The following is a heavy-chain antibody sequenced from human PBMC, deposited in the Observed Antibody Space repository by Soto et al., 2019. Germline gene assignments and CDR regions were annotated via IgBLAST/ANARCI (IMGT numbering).Heavy chain of an antibody. CDR1: GGSISSGGYY. CDR3: ARGSSIAGLYYGMDV. Sequence: SKTLSLTCTVSGGSISSGGYYWTWIRQHPGKGLEWIGYNYYSGITYYNPSLKSRVTISLDTSKNQLSLKLSSVTAEDTAVYYCARGSSIAGLYYGMDVWGQGTTVT. D-gene: IGHD6-6*01. J-gene: IGHJ6*02. V-gene: IGHV4-31*03. CDR2: NYYSGIT.